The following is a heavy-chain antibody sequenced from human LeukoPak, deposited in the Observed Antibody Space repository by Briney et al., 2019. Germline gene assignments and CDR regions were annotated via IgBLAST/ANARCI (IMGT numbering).Heavy chain of an antibody. CDR3: ARDHKYSSSACFDY. J-gene: IGHJ4*02. D-gene: IGHD6-6*01. Sequence: PGGSLRLSCAASGFTFSSYWMSWVRQAPGKGLEWVANIKQDGSEKYYVDSVKGRFTISRDNAENSLYLQMNSLRAEDTAVYYCARDHKYSSSACFDYWGQGTLVTVSS. CDR2: IKQDGSEK. V-gene: IGHV3-7*01. CDR1: GFTFSSYW.